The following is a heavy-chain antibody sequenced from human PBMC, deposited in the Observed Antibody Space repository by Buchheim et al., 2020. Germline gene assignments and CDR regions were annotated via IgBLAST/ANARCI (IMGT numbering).Heavy chain of an antibody. J-gene: IGHJ1*01. D-gene: IGHD3-22*01. CDR2: ISYDGSNK. CDR3: ARDLGSSGYRNQYFQH. Sequence: VQLVESGGGLVQPGGFLRLSCAASGFTFSSYAMHWVRQAPGKGLEWVAVISYDGSNKYYADSGKGRFTISRDNSKNTLYLQMNSLRAEDTAVYYCARDLGSSGYRNQYFQHWGQGTL. V-gene: IGHV3-30-3*01. CDR1: GFTFSSYA.